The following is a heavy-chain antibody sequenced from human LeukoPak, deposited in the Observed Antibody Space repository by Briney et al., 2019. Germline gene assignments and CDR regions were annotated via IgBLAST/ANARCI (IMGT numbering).Heavy chain of an antibody. V-gene: IGHV4-4*02. CDR1: GGSISSNNW. CDR3: ARRRRYCSSTSCRGDFDY. J-gene: IGHJ4*02. Sequence: SGTLSLTCAVSGGSISSNNWWSWVRQSPGKGLEWIAEIYHSGSTNYNPSLKSRVTISVDTSKNQFSLKLSSVTAADTAVYYCARRRRYCSSTSCRGDFDYWGQGTLVTVSS. CDR2: IYHSGST. D-gene: IGHD2-2*01.